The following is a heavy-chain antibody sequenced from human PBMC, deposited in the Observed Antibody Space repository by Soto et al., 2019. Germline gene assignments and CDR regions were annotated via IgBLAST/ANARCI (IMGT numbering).Heavy chain of an antibody. V-gene: IGHV4-4*09. J-gene: IGHJ4*02. CDR2: IYSSGST. CDR1: GGSMNTYY. CDR3: ASGSGNPFDY. D-gene: IGHD2-15*01. Sequence: PSETLSLTCSVSGGSMNTYYWSWIRQPPGKGLEWIGYIYSSGSTNYKLSLRSRVVFSVDTSKNQFSLKLSSVTAADPAVYYCASGSGNPFDYWGQGTLVTVSS.